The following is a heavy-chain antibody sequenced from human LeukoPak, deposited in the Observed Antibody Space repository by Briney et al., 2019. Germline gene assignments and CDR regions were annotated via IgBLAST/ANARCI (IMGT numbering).Heavy chain of an antibody. J-gene: IGHJ3*02. D-gene: IGHD1-26*01. V-gene: IGHV3-74*01. CDR1: GFTFTNYW. CDR2: IHSDGITT. Sequence: PGGPLRLSCAASGFTFTNYWIHWVRQAPGKGLVWVSHIHSDGITTSYADSVKGRFTISRDNAKNTVDLQMNSLRAEDTAVYYCVRGGSGCFDIWGQGTMVTVSS. CDR3: VRGGSGCFDI.